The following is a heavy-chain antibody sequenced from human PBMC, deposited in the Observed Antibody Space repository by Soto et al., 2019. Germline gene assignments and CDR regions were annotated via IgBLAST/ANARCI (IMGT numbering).Heavy chain of an antibody. V-gene: IGHV3-7*03. CDR2: INQDGSEK. Sequence: PGGSLRLSCAASGFTSSFYWMSWVRQAPGKGLEWVANINQDGSEKYYVDSVKGRFTISRDNAKNSLYLQMNGLRAEDTAVYYCARARGVDSWGQGTLVTVYS. D-gene: IGHD3-16*01. CDR3: ARARGVDS. J-gene: IGHJ5*01. CDR1: GFTSSFYW.